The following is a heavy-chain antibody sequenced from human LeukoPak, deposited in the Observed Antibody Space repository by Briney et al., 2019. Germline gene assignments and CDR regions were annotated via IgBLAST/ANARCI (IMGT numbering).Heavy chain of an antibody. V-gene: IGHV3-30*03. CDR2: TSSDLNVK. CDR1: GFTFSSYS. D-gene: IGHD3-10*01. J-gene: IGHJ4*02. CDR3: AREGYYGSGSPPSLYFDY. Sequence: LSGGSLRLSCAASGFTFSSYSLNWVRQAPGKGLEWVAVTSSDLNVKLYADSVKGRFTISRDNSRSTLYLQMNSLRPEDTAIYYCAREGYYGSGSPPSLYFDYWGQGTLVTVSS.